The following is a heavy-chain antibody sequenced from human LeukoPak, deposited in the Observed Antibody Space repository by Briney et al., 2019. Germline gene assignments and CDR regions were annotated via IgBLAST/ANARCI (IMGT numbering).Heavy chain of an antibody. J-gene: IGHJ4*02. CDR1: GFTFSDYY. D-gene: IGHD3-10*01. V-gene: IGHV3-11*01. Sequence: GGSLRLSCAASGFTFSDYYMSWIRQAPGKGLEWVSYISSSGSTIYYADSVKGRFTISRDNAKNSLCLQMNSLRAEDTAVYYCARAVSGVWGVIIYFDYWGQGTLVTVSS. CDR3: ARAVSGVWGVIIYFDY. CDR2: ISSSGSTI.